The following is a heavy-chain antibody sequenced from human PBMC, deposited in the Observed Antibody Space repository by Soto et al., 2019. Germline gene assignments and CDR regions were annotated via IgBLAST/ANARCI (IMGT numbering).Heavy chain of an antibody. CDR2: IYHSGST. J-gene: IGHJ4*02. V-gene: IGHV4-30-2*01. Sequence: QLQLQESGSGLVKPSQTLSLTCAVSGGSISSGGYSWSWIRQPPGKGLEWIGYIYHSGSTYYNPSLKSRVTISVDRSKNQFSLKLSSVTAADTAVYYCARAATEYSYDSSGYYCFDYWGQGTLVTVSS. D-gene: IGHD3-22*01. CDR3: ARAATEYSYDSSGYYCFDY. CDR1: GGSISSGGYS.